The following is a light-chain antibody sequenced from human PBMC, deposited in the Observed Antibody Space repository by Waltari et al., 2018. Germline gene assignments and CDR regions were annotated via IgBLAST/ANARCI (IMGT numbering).Light chain of an antibody. CDR2: DVS. CDR1: HSVSSF. Sequence: DTVLTQSPATLSLTPGETATLSCRASHSVSSFLAWYQQRPGQVPRLIIYDVSNRATGVPARFSGSGSGTDFTLTISSLEPEDFAPYYCQQRNSWPGLTFGGGTKLEIK. J-gene: IGKJ4*01. CDR3: QQRNSWPGLT. V-gene: IGKV3-11*01.